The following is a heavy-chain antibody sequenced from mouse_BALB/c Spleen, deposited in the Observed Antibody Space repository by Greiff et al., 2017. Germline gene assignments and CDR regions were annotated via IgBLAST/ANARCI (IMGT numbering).Heavy chain of an antibody. CDR2: IYPGNSDT. CDR1: GYSFTSYW. J-gene: IGHJ4*01. V-gene: IGHV1-5*01. D-gene: IGHD1-2*01. Sequence: VQLQQSGTVLARPGASVKMSCKASGYSFTSYWMYWVQQRPGQGLEWIDAIYPGNSDTSYNQKFKGKAKLTAVTSATTAYMELSSLTNEDSAVYYCTRGDYYGYGGAMDYWGQGTSVTVSS. CDR3: TRGDYYGYGGAMDY.